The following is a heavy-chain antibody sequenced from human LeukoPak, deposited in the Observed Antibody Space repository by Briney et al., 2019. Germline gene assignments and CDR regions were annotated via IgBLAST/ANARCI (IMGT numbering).Heavy chain of an antibody. V-gene: IGHV6-1*01. D-gene: IGHD6-19*01. Sequence: SQTLSLTCAISGDSVSSNSAALNWIRQSPSRGLEWLVRTYYRSKWYNDYAVSVKSRITINPDTSKNQFSLQLNSVTPEDTAVYYCARELGDRAVAGIYWFDPWGQGTLVTVSS. CDR3: ARELGDRAVAGIYWFDP. CDR2: TYYRSKWYN. J-gene: IGHJ5*02. CDR1: GDSVSSNSAA.